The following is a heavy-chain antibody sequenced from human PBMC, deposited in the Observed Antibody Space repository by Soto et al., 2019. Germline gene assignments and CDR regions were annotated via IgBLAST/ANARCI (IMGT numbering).Heavy chain of an antibody. Sequence: EVQLLESGGGLVQPGGSLRLSCEASGFTFSSYAMSWVRQAPGKGLEWVSVISGSVGTTYYADSVKGRFTISRDNSKNTLYLQMNNLRAEDTAVYYCAKDHLFSVWTSGGYFDYWGQGALVTVSS. CDR1: GFTFSSYA. J-gene: IGHJ4*02. D-gene: IGHD6-19*01. CDR2: ISGSVGTT. CDR3: AKDHLFSVWTSGGYFDY. V-gene: IGHV3-23*01.